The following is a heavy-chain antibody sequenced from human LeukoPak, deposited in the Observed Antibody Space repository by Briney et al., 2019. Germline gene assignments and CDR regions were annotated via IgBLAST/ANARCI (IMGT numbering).Heavy chain of an antibody. CDR1: GLTFSNYA. V-gene: IGHV3-23*01. J-gene: IGHJ5*02. D-gene: IGHD3-10*01. CDR3: AKELSGSFPDPNRENWFDP. CDR2: ISGSDGST. Sequence: GGSLRLSCAASGLTFSNYAMSWVRQAPGKGLEWVSGISGSDGSTYYADSVKGRFTISRDNSKNTLFLQMNSLRAEDTAVYYCAKELSGSFPDPNRENWFDPWGQGTLVTVSS.